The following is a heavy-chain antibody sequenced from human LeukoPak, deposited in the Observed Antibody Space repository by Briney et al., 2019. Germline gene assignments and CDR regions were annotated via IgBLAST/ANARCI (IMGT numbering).Heavy chain of an antibody. V-gene: IGHV3-74*03. CDR1: GFTFSSYW. CDR2: IKSDGSST. Sequence: GGSLRLSCAASGFTFSSYWMHWVRQGPGKGLVWVSRIKSDGSSTTYADSVKGRFTISRDNAKNTLYLQMNSLRAEDAAVYYCARLFVYGSGAEAFDYWGQGALVTVSS. CDR3: ARLFVYGSGAEAFDY. D-gene: IGHD3-10*01. J-gene: IGHJ4*02.